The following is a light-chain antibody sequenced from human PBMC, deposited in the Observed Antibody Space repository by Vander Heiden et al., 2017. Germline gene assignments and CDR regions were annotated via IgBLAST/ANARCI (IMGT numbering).Light chain of an antibody. CDR1: SSNIGAGYE. Sequence: SVLTQPPSVSGAPGQRFTSSCSGSSSNIGAGYEVHGYQHLPGTAPKILIYGNINRPSGVPDRFSGSKSGTSASLAITGLQAEDEADYYCQSYDSSLSGWVFGGGTKLTVV. J-gene: IGLJ3*02. CDR2: GNI. CDR3: QSYDSSLSGWV. V-gene: IGLV1-40*01.